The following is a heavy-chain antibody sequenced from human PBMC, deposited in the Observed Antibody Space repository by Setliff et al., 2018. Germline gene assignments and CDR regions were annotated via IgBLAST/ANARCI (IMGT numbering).Heavy chain of an antibody. CDR3: AKEHVVISFVTNTHHHYGMDV. CDR1: GASLRSGSNY. J-gene: IGHJ6*02. D-gene: IGHD2-8*01. V-gene: IGHV4-61*02. CDR2: IYTDGTT. Sequence: SETLSLTCTVSGASLRSGSNYWGWFRQPAGKGLEWVGRIYTDGTTNYNPSLKSRVSISADTSMNHFSLRMTSVSAADTAVYYCAKEHVVISFVTNTHHHYGMDVRGQGTTVTVSS.